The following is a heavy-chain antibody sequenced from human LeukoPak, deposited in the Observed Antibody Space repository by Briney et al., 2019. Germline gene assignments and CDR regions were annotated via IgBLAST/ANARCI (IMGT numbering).Heavy chain of an antibody. Sequence: PSQTLSLTCTVSGGSISSGDYYWSWVRQPPGKGLEWIVYIYYSGSTYYNPSLKSRVTISVDTSKNQFSLKLSSVTAADTAVYYCARDSTANWFDPWGQGTLVTVSS. J-gene: IGHJ5*02. CDR3: ARDSTANWFDP. CDR2: IYYSGST. V-gene: IGHV4-30-4*01. CDR1: GGSISSGDYY.